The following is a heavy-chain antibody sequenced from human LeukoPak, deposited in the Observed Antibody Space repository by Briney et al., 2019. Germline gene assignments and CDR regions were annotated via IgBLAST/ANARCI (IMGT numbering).Heavy chain of an antibody. CDR2: IYYSGST. J-gene: IGHJ4*02. Sequence: SETLSLTCTVSGGSISGSGYYWGWIRQPPGKGLEWIGSIYYSGSTYYNPSLKSRVTISVDTSKNQFSLRLSSVTAADTAAYYCARGLVWGQGTLVTVSS. CDR1: GGSISGSGYY. D-gene: IGHD6-19*01. CDR3: ARGLV. V-gene: IGHV4-39*01.